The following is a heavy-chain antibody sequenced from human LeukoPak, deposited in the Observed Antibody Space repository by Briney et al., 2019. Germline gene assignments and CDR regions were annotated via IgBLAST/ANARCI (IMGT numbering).Heavy chain of an antibody. D-gene: IGHD3-10*01. J-gene: IGHJ4*02. CDR3: ARAAMVRGVDYFDY. CDR1: GFTFSSYS. V-gene: IGHV3-23*01. Sequence: GGSLRLSCAASGFTFSSYSMSWARQAPGKGLEWVSVISSSGGATYYADSVKGRFTISRDNSKNTLYLQMNSLRAEGTAIYYCARAAMVRGVDYFDYWGQGTLVTVSS. CDR2: ISSSGGAT.